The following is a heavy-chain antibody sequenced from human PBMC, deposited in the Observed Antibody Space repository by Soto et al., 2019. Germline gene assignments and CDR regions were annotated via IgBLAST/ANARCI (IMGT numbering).Heavy chain of an antibody. Sequence: QVQLVQSGGEVRKPGASVTVSCKASGYTFTSYGISWVRQAPGKGLEWMGWISGYNGKTNNAQKVQDRVTMTTDTATSTVYLELRSRRFDDTAVYYCAREGDVPYYYYGMDVWGQGTTVTVSS. CDR3: AREGDVPYYYYGMDV. CDR1: GYTFTSYG. CDR2: ISGYNGKT. D-gene: IGHD2-21*02. J-gene: IGHJ6*02. V-gene: IGHV1-18*01.